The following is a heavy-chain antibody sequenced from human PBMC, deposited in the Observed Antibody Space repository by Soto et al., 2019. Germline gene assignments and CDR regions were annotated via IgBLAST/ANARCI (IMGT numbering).Heavy chain of an antibody. Sequence: QITLKESGPTLVKPTQTLTLTCTFSGFSLSTRDVGVGWIRQPPGKALEWLALLYWDDDNRYSPSLRRRLTLAKDTSKNQVVLTMTNMDPVHTATYYCAHGSGWLFDYWGPGTLVTVSS. J-gene: IGHJ4*02. CDR1: GFSLSTRDVG. CDR3: AHGSGWLFDY. CDR2: LYWDDDN. V-gene: IGHV2-5*02. D-gene: IGHD6-19*01.